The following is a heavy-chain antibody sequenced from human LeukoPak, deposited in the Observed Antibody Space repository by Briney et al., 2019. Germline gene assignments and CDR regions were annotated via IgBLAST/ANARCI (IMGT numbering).Heavy chain of an antibody. CDR1: GFTFSSYA. D-gene: IGHD6-19*01. V-gene: IGHV3-30*04. Sequence: PEGSLRLSCAASGFTFSSYAMSWVRQAPGKGLEWVAVTSSDERNKYYADSVKGRFTVSRDNSKNTLYLQMNSLRAEDTAVYYCARQEISSGWFFDSWGQGTLLTVSS. CDR3: ARQEISSGWFFDS. J-gene: IGHJ4*02. CDR2: TSSDERNK.